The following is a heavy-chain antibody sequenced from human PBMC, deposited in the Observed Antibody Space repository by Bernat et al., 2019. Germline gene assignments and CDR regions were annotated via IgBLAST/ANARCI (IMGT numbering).Heavy chain of an antibody. CDR1: GGSFSGYY. CDR2: INHSGST. CDR3: RGYEEYSGQTGDYRYFDY. Sequence: QVQLQQWGAGLLKPSETLSLTCAVYGGSFSGYYWSWIRQPPGKGLEWIGEINHSGSTNYNPSLKSRVTISVDTSKNPFSLKLSSMTAADTAVYYCRGYEEYSGQTGDYRYFDYWGQGTLVTVSS. D-gene: IGHD5-12*01. J-gene: IGHJ4*02. V-gene: IGHV4-34*01.